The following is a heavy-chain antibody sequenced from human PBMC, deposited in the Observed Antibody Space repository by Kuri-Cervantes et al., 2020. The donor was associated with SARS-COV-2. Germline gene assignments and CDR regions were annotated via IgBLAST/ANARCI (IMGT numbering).Heavy chain of an antibody. CDR1: GFSLSTSGMC. J-gene: IGHJ4*02. CDR2: IDWDDDK. V-gene: IGHV2-70*11. D-gene: IGHD3-9*01. Sequence: SGPTLVKPTQTLTLTCTFSGFSLSTSGMCVSWIRQPPGKALEWLARIDWDDDKYYSTSLKTRLTISKDTSKNQVVLTMTNMDPVDTATYYCARAYYDILTGYYYFDYWGLGTLVTVSS. CDR3: ARAYYDILTGYYYFDY.